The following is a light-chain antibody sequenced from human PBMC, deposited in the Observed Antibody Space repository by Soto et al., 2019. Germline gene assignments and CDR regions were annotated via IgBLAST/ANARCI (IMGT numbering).Light chain of an antibody. CDR3: AAWDDSLSAL. Sequence: QTVVTQPPSASGTPGQRVTISCSGSSSNIGSNTVNWYQQLPGTAPKLLIYSTNQRPSGVPDRFSGSKSGTSASLAISGLQSDDEADYYCAAWDDSLSALFGGGTKLTV. J-gene: IGLJ2*01. V-gene: IGLV1-44*01. CDR1: SSNIGSNT. CDR2: STN.